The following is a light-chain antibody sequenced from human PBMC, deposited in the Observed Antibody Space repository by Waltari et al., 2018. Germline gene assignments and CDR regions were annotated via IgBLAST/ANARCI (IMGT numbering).Light chain of an antibody. Sequence: SCRASQSVSRALSWYQQKPGQAPRLLIYGASTRATGIPDRFSGSGSGTDFSLTISRLEPDDFAVYYCQHYLRLPVTFGQGTTVEI. CDR3: QHYLRLPVT. CDR1: QSVSRA. J-gene: IGKJ1*01. CDR2: GAS. V-gene: IGKV3-20*01.